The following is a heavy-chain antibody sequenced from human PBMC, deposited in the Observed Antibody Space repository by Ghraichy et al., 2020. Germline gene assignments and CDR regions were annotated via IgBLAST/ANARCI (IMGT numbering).Heavy chain of an antibody. J-gene: IGHJ6*02. CDR3: ARSVVYAAYYYYYGMDV. CDR2: ISSSSYI. CDR1: GFTFSSYS. D-gene: IGHD2-8*02. V-gene: IGHV3-21*01. Sequence: GGSLRLSCAASGFTFSSYSMNWVRQAPGKGLEWVSSISSSSYIYYADSVKGRFTISRDNAKNSLYLQMNSLRAEDTAVYYCARSVVYAAYYYYYGMDVWGQGTTGTVSS.